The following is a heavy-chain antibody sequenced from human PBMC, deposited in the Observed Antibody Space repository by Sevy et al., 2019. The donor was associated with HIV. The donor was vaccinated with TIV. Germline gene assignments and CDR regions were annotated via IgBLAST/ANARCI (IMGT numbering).Heavy chain of an antibody. D-gene: IGHD2-21*02. CDR1: GYTFDNYD. CDR2: MNPNSGNT. Sequence: ASVKVSCQASGYTFDNYDINWVRQATGQGLEWMGWMNPNSGNTGYAEKFQGRVTMSRVSSIRTAYMELNGLTSEDTAVYYCTRGLSFTYAKRGDWLNWYFDVWGRRTLVTVSS. CDR3: TRGLSFTYAKRGDWLNWYFDV. V-gene: IGHV1-8*01. J-gene: IGHJ2*01.